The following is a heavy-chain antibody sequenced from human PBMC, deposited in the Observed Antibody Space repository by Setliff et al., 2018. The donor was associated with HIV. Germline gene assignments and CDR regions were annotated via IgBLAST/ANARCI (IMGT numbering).Heavy chain of an antibody. Sequence: PSETLSLTCAVSGSSISSSYRWGWIRQSPGKGLEWIGNIYNSGSTYYNPSLKSRVTLSVDTSKHQFSLKLSSVTAADTAVYYCARVQMAYAAFDVWGQGTMVTVS. CDR2: IYNSGST. CDR1: GSSISSSYR. D-gene: IGHD4-17*01. J-gene: IGHJ3*01. CDR3: ARVQMAYAAFDV. V-gene: IGHV4-28*03.